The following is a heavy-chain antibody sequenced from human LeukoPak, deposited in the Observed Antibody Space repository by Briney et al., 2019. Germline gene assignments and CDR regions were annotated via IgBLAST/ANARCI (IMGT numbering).Heavy chain of an antibody. D-gene: IGHD1-26*01. J-gene: IGHJ3*02. CDR1: GFTFSSYG. CDR2: IWYGGSNK. Sequence: LGGSLRLSCAASGFTFSSYGLHWVRQAPGKGLELVAVIWYGGSNKYYADSVKGRFTISGDTSKNTLYLQMDSLRAEDTAVYYCAKDRAPVGIVGGPSLDAFDIWGQGTMVTVSS. V-gene: IGHV3-30*02. CDR3: AKDRAPVGIVGGPSLDAFDI.